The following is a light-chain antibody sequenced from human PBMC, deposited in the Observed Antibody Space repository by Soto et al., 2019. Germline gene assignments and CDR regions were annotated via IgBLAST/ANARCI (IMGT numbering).Light chain of an antibody. J-gene: IGKJ1*01. V-gene: IGKV3-20*01. CDR2: GAS. CDR1: QSVSSSY. CDR3: QQYGSSPRT. Sequence: EIVSTQSPGTLSLSPGERATLSCRASQSVSSSYLAWYQQKPGQAPRLLIYGASSRATGIPDRFSGSGSGTDFTLTISRLEPEDFAVYYCQQYGSSPRTFGQGTKVDNK.